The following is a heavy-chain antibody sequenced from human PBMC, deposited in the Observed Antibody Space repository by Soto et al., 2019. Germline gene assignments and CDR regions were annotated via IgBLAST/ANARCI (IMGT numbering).Heavy chain of an antibody. Sequence: QVQLQESGPGLVKPSQTLSLTCTVSGGSISTGGYYWSWIRQHPGRGLEWIGYIYHSGMTFSNPSLQSRVAISIDTSKNMFSLKLISVTAADTAVYYCATVRWELHDAFDIWGQGTMVRVSS. CDR3: ATVRWELHDAFDI. CDR2: IYHSGMT. V-gene: IGHV4-31*03. J-gene: IGHJ3*02. CDR1: GGSISTGGYY. D-gene: IGHD1-26*01.